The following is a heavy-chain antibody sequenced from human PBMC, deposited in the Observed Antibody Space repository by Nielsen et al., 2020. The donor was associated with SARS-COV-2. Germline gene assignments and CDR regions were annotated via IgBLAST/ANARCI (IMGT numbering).Heavy chain of an antibody. J-gene: IGHJ4*02. Sequence: SETLSLTCAVYGGSFSGYYWSWIRQPPGKGLEWIGEINHSGSTNYNPSLKSRVTISVDTSKNQFSLKLSSVTAADTAVYYCAGTYCGGDCYSGFDYWGQGTLVTVSS. CDR1: GGSFSGYY. CDR2: INHSGST. D-gene: IGHD2-21*01. CDR3: AGTYCGGDCYSGFDY. V-gene: IGHV4-34*01.